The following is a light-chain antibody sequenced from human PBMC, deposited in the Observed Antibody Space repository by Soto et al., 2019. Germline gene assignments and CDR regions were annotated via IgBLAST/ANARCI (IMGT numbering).Light chain of an antibody. CDR2: GAS. CDR3: QQRSNWPIT. Sequence: EMLLAQSPATLSVSPGARVSLSCRATQTIGNKLAWYLQRPGQAPRLLMYGASTRATDIPARFSGSGSGTEFTLTITGLQSEDFAVYYCQQRSNWPITFGQGTRLEIK. J-gene: IGKJ5*01. V-gene: IGKV3-15*01. CDR1: QTIGNK.